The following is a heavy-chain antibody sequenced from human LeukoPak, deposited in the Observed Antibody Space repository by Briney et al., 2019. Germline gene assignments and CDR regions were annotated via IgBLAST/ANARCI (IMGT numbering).Heavy chain of an antibody. CDR2: INHSGST. Sequence: SETLSLTCAVYGGSFSGYYWSWIRQPPGKGLEWIGEINHSGSTNYNPSLKSRVTISVDTSKNQFPLKLSSVTAADTAVYYCAREEGESYGDWFDPWGQGTLVTVSS. J-gene: IGHJ5*02. V-gene: IGHV4-34*01. CDR3: AREEGESYGDWFDP. CDR1: GGSFSGYY. D-gene: IGHD4-17*01.